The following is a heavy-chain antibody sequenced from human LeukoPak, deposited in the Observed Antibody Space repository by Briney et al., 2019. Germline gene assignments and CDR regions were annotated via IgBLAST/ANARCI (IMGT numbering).Heavy chain of an antibody. CDR3: AITMVRGVILRRPSNWFDP. D-gene: IGHD3-10*01. CDR2: INHSGST. Sequence: SETLSLTRVVYGGSFSGYYWSWIRQPPGKGLEWIGEINHSGSTNYNPSLKCRVTISVDTSKNQFSLKLSSVTAADTAVYYCAITMVRGVILRRPSNWFDPWGQGTLVTVSS. J-gene: IGHJ5*02. CDR1: GGSFSGYY. V-gene: IGHV4-34*01.